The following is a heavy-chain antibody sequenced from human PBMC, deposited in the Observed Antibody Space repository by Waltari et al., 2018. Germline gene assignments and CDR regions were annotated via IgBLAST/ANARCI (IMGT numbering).Heavy chain of an antibody. Sequence: EVQLVESGGGLVQPGGSLRLSCAASGFTFSSHWMSWVRQAPGKGLEWVANIKQDGSEKYYVDSVKGRFTISRDNAKNSLYLQMNSLRAEDTAVYYCARPHYGDYPFDYWGQGTLVTVSS. V-gene: IGHV3-7*01. CDR1: GFTFSSHW. CDR2: IKQDGSEK. J-gene: IGHJ4*02. CDR3: ARPHYGDYPFDY. D-gene: IGHD4-17*01.